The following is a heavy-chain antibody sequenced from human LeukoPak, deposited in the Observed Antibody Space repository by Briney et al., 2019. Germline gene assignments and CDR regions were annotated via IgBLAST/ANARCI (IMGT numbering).Heavy chain of an antibody. D-gene: IGHD3-9*01. CDR3: AKGTLAGYFLGY. CDR2: INGGGVNT. V-gene: IGHV3-23*01. Sequence: GGSLRLSCAASGFTFSSYAMSWVRQAPGKGLEWVSAINGGGVNTYYPDSVKGRFTISRDNSKNTLYLQMNSLRAEDTAVYYCAKGTLAGYFLGYWGQGTLVTASS. J-gene: IGHJ4*02. CDR1: GFTFSSYA.